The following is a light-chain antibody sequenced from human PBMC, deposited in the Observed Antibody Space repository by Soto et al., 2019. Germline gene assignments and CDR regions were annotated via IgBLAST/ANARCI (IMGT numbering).Light chain of an antibody. V-gene: IGKV1-5*03. Sequence: DIQMTQSPSTLSASVGDRVTITCRASQSISSWLAWYQRKPGKAPKLLIYKASSLESGVPSRFSGSGSGTEFTLTISSLQPDDFATYYCQHFYTYPLTFGQGTRLEIK. J-gene: IGKJ5*01. CDR2: KAS. CDR1: QSISSW. CDR3: QHFYTYPLT.